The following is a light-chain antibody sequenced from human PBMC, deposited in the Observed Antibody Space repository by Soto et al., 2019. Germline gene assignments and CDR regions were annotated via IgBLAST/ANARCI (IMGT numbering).Light chain of an antibody. CDR3: QKGGKWPPFT. V-gene: IGKV3-11*01. CDR2: DAS. J-gene: IGKJ3*01. Sequence: EIVLTQSPATLSMSLGERATLSCRASQSVSGHLMWYQQKPGQAPRLLIYDASNRATGIPVRFSGSGSGTDFTLTINSLEPEDFAVYYCQKGGKWPPFTFGPGTRVDVK. CDR1: QSVSGH.